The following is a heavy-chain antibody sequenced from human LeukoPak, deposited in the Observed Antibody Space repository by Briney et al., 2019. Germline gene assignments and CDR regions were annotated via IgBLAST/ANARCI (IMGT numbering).Heavy chain of an antibody. D-gene: IGHD7-27*01. J-gene: IGHJ6*02. CDR2: ISYDGSNK. Sequence: GGSLRLSCAASGFTFSSNGMHWVRQAPGKGLEWVAVISYDGSNKYYADSVKGRFTISRDNSKNTLYLQMNSLRVEDTAVYYCARGNWGLSSGMDVWGQGTTVTVSS. V-gene: IGHV3-30*03. CDR1: GFTFSSNG. CDR3: ARGNWGLSSGMDV.